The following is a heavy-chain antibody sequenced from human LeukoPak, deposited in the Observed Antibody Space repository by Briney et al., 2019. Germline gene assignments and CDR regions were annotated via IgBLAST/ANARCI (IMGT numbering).Heavy chain of an antibody. Sequence: GASVKVSCKASGGTFSSYAISWVRQAPGQGLEWMGGIIPIFGTANYAQKFQGRVTITTDESTSTAYMELSSLRSEDTAVYYCAILTYYYDSSGHDHSDYWGQGTLVTVSS. V-gene: IGHV1-69*05. CDR2: IIPIFGTA. CDR3: AILTYYYDSSGHDHSDY. CDR1: GGTFSSYA. J-gene: IGHJ4*02. D-gene: IGHD3-22*01.